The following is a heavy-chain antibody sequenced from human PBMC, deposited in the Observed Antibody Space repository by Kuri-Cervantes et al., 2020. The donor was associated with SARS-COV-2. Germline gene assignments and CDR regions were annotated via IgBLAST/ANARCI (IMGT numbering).Heavy chain of an antibody. V-gene: IGHV3-21*01. CDR2: ISSSSSYI. CDR1: GFTFSNAW. CDR3: ARADFWSGYWFDY. J-gene: IGHJ4*02. Sequence: GESLKISCAASGFTFSNAWVSWVRQAPGKGLEWVSSISSSSSYIYYADSVKGRFTISRDNAKNSLYLQMNSLRAEDTAVYYCARADFWSGYWFDYWGQGTLVTVSS. D-gene: IGHD3-3*01.